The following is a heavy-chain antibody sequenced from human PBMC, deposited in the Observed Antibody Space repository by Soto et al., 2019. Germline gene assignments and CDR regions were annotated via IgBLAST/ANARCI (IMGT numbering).Heavy chain of an antibody. D-gene: IGHD6-13*01. CDR1: SGSISSSNW. CDR2: IYHSGST. CDR3: AREGSSSWYTRKQGWFDP. V-gene: IGHV4-4*02. J-gene: IGHJ5*02. Sequence: QVQLQESGPGLVKPSGTLSLTCAVSSGSISSSNWWSWVRQPPGKGLEWIGEIYHSGSTNYNPSLKSRVTISVDKSKNQFSLKLSSVTAADTAVYYCAREGSSSWYTRKQGWFDPWGQGTLVTVSS.